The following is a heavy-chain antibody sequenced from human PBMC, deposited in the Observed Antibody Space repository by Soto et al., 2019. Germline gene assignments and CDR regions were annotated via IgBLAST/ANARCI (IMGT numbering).Heavy chain of an antibody. Sequence: SGGSLRLSCAASGFTFSTYTMSWVRRAPGKGLEWVSAISGSGASPSYADSVQGRFTISRDNPKRTLYLQMNNLRAEDTAVYYCAKARCSTTNCYVPDYWGQETLVTVSS. D-gene: IGHD2-2*01. V-gene: IGHV3-23*01. CDR1: GFTFSTYT. J-gene: IGHJ4*02. CDR2: ISGSGASP. CDR3: AKARCSTTNCYVPDY.